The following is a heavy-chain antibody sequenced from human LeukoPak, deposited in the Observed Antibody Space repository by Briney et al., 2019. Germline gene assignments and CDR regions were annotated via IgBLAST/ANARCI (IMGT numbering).Heavy chain of an antibody. D-gene: IGHD6-13*01. CDR1: GGSISSYY. Sequence: SETLSLTCTVSGGSISSYYWSWVRQPPGKGLEWIGFIYYSGSTNYNPSLKSRVTISVDTSKNQFSLKLSSVTAADTAVYYCARGVSSSWYGDFDYWGQGTLVTVSS. V-gene: IGHV4-59*01. CDR3: ARGVSSSWYGDFDY. J-gene: IGHJ4*02. CDR2: IYYSGST.